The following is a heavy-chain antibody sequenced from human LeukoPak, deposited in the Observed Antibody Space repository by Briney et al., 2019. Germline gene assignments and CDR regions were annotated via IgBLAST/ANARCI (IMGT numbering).Heavy chain of an antibody. Sequence: SGGSLRLSCAASGFTFSSYGMHWVRQAPGKGLEWVSSISSSSSYIYYADSVKGRFTISRDNAKNSLYLQMNSLRAEDTAVYYCARDDPYYYGSTTFPYYYYMDVWGKGTTVTISS. CDR1: GFTFSSYG. D-gene: IGHD3-10*01. CDR3: ARDDPYYYGSTTFPYYYYMDV. J-gene: IGHJ6*03. V-gene: IGHV3-21*01. CDR2: ISSSSSYI.